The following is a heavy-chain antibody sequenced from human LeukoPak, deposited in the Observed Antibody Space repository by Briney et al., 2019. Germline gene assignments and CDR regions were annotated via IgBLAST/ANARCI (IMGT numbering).Heavy chain of an antibody. CDR2: INHSGST. V-gene: IGHV4-34*01. CDR3: ASYFCSSTSCYYY. Sequence: PSETLSLTCAVYGGSFSGYYWSWIRQPPGKGLEWIGEINHSGSTNYNPSLKSRVTISVDTSKNQFSLKLSSVTAADTAVYYCASYFCSSTSCYYYWGQGTLVTVSS. J-gene: IGHJ4*02. D-gene: IGHD2-2*01. CDR1: GGSFSGYY.